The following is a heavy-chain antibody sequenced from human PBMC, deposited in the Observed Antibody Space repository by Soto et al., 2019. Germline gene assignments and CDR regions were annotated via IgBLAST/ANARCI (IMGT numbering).Heavy chain of an antibody. J-gene: IGHJ4*02. V-gene: IGHV3-30*18. Sequence: QVQLVESGGGVVQPGRSLRLSCAASGFTFSSYGMHWVRQAPGKGLEWVAVISYDGSNKYYADSVKGRFTISRDNSKNTLYLQMNSLRAEDTAVYHCAKAFRYYDFWSGLLGDWGQGTLVTVSS. CDR2: ISYDGSNK. D-gene: IGHD3-3*01. CDR1: GFTFSSYG. CDR3: AKAFRYYDFWSGLLGD.